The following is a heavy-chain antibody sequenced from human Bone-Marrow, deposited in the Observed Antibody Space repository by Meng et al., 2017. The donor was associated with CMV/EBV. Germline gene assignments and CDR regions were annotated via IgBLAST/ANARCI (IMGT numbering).Heavy chain of an antibody. D-gene: IGHD3-22*01. CDR1: GFTFSSYA. J-gene: IGHJ6*02. Sequence: GGSLRLSCAASGFTFSSYAMHWVRQAPGKGLEWVAVIWYDGRNKYYADSVKGRFTISRDNSKNTLYLQMNSLSAEDTAVYYCAKESSSDYYGKHYYYGMDVWRQGTTVTVSS. CDR2: IWYDGRNK. CDR3: AKESSSDYYGKHYYYGMDV. V-gene: IGHV3-33*03.